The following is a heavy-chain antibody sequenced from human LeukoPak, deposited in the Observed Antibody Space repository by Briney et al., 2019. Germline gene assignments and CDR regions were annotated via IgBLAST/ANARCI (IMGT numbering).Heavy chain of an antibody. J-gene: IGHJ6*03. CDR3: ARGIDTPPKAAAGTKAGNYYMDV. CDR2: ISSSSSYI. D-gene: IGHD6-13*01. V-gene: IGHV3-21*01. Sequence: GGSLRLSRAASGFTFSSYSMNWVRQAPGKGLEWVSSISSSSSYIYYADSVKGRFTISRDNAKNSLYLQMNSLRAEDTAVYYCARGIDTPPKAAAGTKAGNYYMDVWGKGTTVTVSS. CDR1: GFTFSSYS.